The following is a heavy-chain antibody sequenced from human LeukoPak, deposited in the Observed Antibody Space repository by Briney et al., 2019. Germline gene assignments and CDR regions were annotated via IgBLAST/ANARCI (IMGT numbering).Heavy chain of an antibody. Sequence: GGSLRLSCAASGFTFSSYAMTWVRQAPGKGLEWVSAISASGGDTYYPDSVRGRFTISRDNPKNTLYLQMNSLRAEDTAVYFCAKRGVVIRVILVGFHKEANYFDSWGQGALVTVSS. CDR3: AKRGVVIRVILVGFHKEANYFDS. CDR2: ISASGGDT. D-gene: IGHD3-22*01. J-gene: IGHJ4*02. V-gene: IGHV3-23*01. CDR1: GFTFSSYA.